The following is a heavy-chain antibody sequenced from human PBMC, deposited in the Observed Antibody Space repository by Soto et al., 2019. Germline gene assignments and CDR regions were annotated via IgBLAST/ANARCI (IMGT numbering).Heavy chain of an antibody. D-gene: IGHD6-19*01. CDR2: ISYDGSNK. CDR1: GFTFSSYA. V-gene: IGHV3-30-3*01. CDR3: ARDLREWLAKAGFDY. Sequence: VQLVESGGGVVQPGRSLRLSCAASGFTFSSYAMHWVRQAPGKGLEWVAVISYDGSNKYYADSVKGRFTISRDNSENTLYLQMNSLRAEDTAVYYCARDLREWLAKAGFDYWGQGTLVTVSS. J-gene: IGHJ4*02.